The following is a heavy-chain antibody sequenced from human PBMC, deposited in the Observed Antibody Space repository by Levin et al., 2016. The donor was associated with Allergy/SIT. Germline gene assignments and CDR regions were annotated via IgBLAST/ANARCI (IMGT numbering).Heavy chain of an antibody. V-gene: IGHV1-18*01. CDR1: NYTFTRYG. CDR2: ISTYNGNT. J-gene: IGHJ3*02. Sequence: ASVKVSCKASNYTFTRYGISWVRQAPGQGLEWMGWISTYNGNTKYAQKLQDRVTMTTDTSTTTAYMELRSLRSDDTAVYYCAREMSGSYLCAFDIWGQGTMVTVSS. CDR3: AREMSGSYLCAFDI. D-gene: IGHD1-26*01.